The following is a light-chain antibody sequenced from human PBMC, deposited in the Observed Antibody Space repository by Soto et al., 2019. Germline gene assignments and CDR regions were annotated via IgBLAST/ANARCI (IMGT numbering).Light chain of an antibody. Sequence: QSAPTQPPSVSGAPGQRVTISCTGSSSNIGAGYDVHWYQQVPGTAPKLLIYANANRPSGVPDRFSGSKSGTSASLAITGLQAEDEADYYCQSYDRSLTGSVFGGGTKLTVL. J-gene: IGLJ2*01. CDR2: ANA. V-gene: IGLV1-40*01. CDR3: QSYDRSLTGSV. CDR1: SSNIGAGYD.